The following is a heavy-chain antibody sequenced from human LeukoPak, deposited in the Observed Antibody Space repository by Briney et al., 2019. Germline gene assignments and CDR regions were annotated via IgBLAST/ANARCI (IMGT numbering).Heavy chain of an antibody. CDR1: GFTFSSYG. Sequence: GGSLRLSCAASGFTFSSYGMHWVRQAPGKGLEWVSYISSSGSTIYYADSMKGRFAISRDNAKNSLYLQMNSLRAEDTAVYYCARDNRVLINSSTNFDYWGQGTLVTVSS. CDR2: ISSSGSTI. CDR3: ARDNRVLINSSTNFDY. J-gene: IGHJ4*02. V-gene: IGHV3-48*04. D-gene: IGHD6-6*01.